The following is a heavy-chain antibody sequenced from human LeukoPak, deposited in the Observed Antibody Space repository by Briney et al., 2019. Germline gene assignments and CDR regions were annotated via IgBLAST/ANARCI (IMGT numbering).Heavy chain of an antibody. J-gene: IGHJ4*02. CDR2: ISTSSSYI. CDR3: ARVYYYDSSGPLREIDY. D-gene: IGHD3-22*01. CDR1: GFTFSIYS. Sequence: RTGGSLRLSCAASGFTFSIYSMNWVRRPPGKGLEWVSSISTSSSYIYYADSVKGRFTISRDNAKNSLYLQMNSLRAEDTAVYYCARVYYYDSSGPLREIDYWGQGTLVTVSS. V-gene: IGHV3-21*01.